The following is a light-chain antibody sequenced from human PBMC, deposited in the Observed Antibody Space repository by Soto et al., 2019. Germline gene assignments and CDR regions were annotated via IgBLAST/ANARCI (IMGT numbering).Light chain of an antibody. CDR1: QAISTW. CDR3: QQANSFPRT. CDR2: AAS. J-gene: IGKJ1*01. V-gene: IGKV1D-12*01. Sequence: GDRVTITCRASQAISTWLAWYQQKPGKAPKLLIYAASNLQTGVPSRFSGNGSGTDFTLTISSLQPEDFATYYCQQANSFPRTFGQGTKVEIK.